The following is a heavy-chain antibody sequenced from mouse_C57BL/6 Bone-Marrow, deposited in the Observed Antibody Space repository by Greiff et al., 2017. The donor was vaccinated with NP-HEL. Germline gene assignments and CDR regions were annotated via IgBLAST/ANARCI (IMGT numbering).Heavy chain of an antibody. Sequence: QVQLQQSGAELARPGASVKMSCKASGYTFTSYTMHWVKQRPGQGLEWIGYINPSSGYTKYNQKFKDKATLTAEKSSSTAYMQLSSLTSADSAVYYCAREGYDGYYDWYFDVWGTGTTVTVSS. V-gene: IGHV1-4*01. J-gene: IGHJ1*03. CDR3: AREGYDGYYDWYFDV. CDR1: GYTFTSYT. D-gene: IGHD2-3*01. CDR2: INPSSGYT.